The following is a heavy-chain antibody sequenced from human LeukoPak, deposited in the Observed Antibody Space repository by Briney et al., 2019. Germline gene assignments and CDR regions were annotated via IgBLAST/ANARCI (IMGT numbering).Heavy chain of an antibody. J-gene: IGHJ6*03. V-gene: IGHV4-59*11. CDR2: IYYSGST. Sequence: ETPSLTCTVSGGSISSHYWSWIRQPPGKGLEWIGYIYYSGSTNYNPSLKRRVDISVDTSKNQFCLKLSSVTAADTAVYYCHYTEVWGKGTTVTVSS. CDR1: GGSISSHY. CDR3: HYTEV.